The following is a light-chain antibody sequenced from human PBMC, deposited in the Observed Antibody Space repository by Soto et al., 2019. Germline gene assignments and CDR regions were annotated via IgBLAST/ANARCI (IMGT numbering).Light chain of an antibody. Sequence: QSALTQPASVSGSPGQSITISCTGTNSDVGSYSLVSWYQHHPGKAPRLIICEDTNRPSGVSDRFSASKSGNTASLTISGLQSEDEADYYCCSYAGSNTVIFGGGTKLTVL. J-gene: IGLJ2*01. CDR2: EDT. V-gene: IGLV2-23*01. CDR1: NSDVGSYSL. CDR3: CSYAGSNTVI.